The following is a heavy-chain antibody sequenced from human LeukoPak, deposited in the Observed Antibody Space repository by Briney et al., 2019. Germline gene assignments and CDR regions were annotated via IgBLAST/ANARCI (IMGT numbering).Heavy chain of an antibody. CDR3: AKEPTISYYYYYMDV. CDR1: GFTFSSYA. J-gene: IGHJ6*03. D-gene: IGHD5-24*01. Sequence: GGSLRLSCVASGFTFSSYAMSWGRQAPGKGLEWVSAISGSGVGTYYADSVKGRFTISRDNSKDTLYVQMNSLRAEDTAIYYCAKEPTISYYYYYMDVWGKGTTVTVSS. CDR2: ISGSGVGT. V-gene: IGHV3-23*01.